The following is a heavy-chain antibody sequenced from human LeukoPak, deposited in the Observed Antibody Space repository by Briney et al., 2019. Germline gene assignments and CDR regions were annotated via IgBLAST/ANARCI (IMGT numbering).Heavy chain of an antibody. CDR1: GYSFTSYW. D-gene: IGHD3-22*01. CDR3: ARGRGSGYILYYFDY. J-gene: IGHJ4*02. V-gene: IGHV5-51*01. Sequence: GESLKISCKGSGYSFTSYWIGWVRQMPGKGLEGMGIIYPGGSDTIYSPSFQGQVTISADKSISTAYLQWSSLKASDTAMYYYARGRGSGYILYYFDYWGQGTLVTVSS. CDR2: IYPGGSDT.